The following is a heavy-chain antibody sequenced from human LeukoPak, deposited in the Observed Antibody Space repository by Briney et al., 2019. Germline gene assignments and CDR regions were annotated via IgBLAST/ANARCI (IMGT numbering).Heavy chain of an antibody. CDR1: GFTFTNAW. CDR3: TTSWY. J-gene: IGHJ4*02. V-gene: IGHV3-15*01. Sequence: GGPLRLSCAVSGFTFTNAWMNWVRQVPGKGLEWVGRIKSKPDGGTTDYAAPAKGRFTISRDDSKNTLYLQMNSLKTEDTAVYYCTTSWYWGQGTLVTVSS. CDR2: IKSKPDGGTT. D-gene: IGHD6-6*01.